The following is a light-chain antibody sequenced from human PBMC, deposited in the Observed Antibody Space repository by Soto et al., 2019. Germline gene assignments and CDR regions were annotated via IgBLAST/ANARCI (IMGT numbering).Light chain of an antibody. V-gene: IGKV3-20*01. CDR2: GAS. CDR3: QQYGRSPPIT. Sequence: EIVLTQSPGTLSLSPGERATLSCRASQSVSSNYLAWYQQKPGQAPRLLMYGASSRATGIPDRFSGSGSGTDFTLSSSRPEPEDVAVYYCQQYGRSPPITFGQGTRLEI. J-gene: IGKJ5*01. CDR1: QSVSSNY.